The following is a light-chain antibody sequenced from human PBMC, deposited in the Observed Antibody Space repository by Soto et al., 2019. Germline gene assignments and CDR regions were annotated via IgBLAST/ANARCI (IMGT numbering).Light chain of an antibody. CDR1: QRVPTRY. V-gene: IGKV3-20*01. J-gene: IGKJ4*01. CDR3: QYYGDSPS. CDR2: DVS. Sequence: IVLTQSPGTLSLSPGERATLSCRASQRVPTRYLAWFQQKPGQAPRLLMNDVSTRVTGFPYRFSGSGSETVFTLTISRLEPEDFAVYYCQYYGDSPSFGGGTKVEMK.